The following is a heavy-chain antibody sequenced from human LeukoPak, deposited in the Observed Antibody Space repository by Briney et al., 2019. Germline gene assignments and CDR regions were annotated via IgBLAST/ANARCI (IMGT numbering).Heavy chain of an antibody. D-gene: IGHD3-22*01. CDR1: GFTFSSYW. CDR2: IKQDGSEK. J-gene: IGHJ4*02. Sequence: GGSLRLSCAASGFTFSSYWMSWVRQAPGKGLGGGANIKQDGSEKYYVDSVKGRFTISRDNAKNSLYLQMNSLRAEDTAVYYCARRYYYDSSGYSFDYWGQGTLVTVSS. CDR3: ARRYYYDSSGYSFDY. V-gene: IGHV3-7*01.